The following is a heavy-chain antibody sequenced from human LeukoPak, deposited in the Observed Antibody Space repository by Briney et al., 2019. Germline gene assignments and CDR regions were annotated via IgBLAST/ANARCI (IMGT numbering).Heavy chain of an antibody. CDR2: IKKDGSEK. CDR3: ARDLYRIVVVPHYFDY. D-gene: IGHD3-22*01. CDR1: GFTFSSYE. V-gene: IGHV3-7*01. J-gene: IGHJ4*02. Sequence: GGSLRLSCAASGFTFSSYEMNWVRQAPGKGLEWVANIKKDGSEKYYVDSVKGRFTISRDNAKNSLYLQMNCLRAEDTAVYYCARDLYRIVVVPHYFDYWGQGTLVTVSS.